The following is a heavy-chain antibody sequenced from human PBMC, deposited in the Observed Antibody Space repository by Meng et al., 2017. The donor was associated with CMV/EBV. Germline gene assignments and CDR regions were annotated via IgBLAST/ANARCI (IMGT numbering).Heavy chain of an antibody. CDR3: ATDILTHFDY. CDR2: IIPIFGTA. Sequence: QVHLVQSGAEVKKPVSLVKASGKASGGTFSSYAISWVRQAPGQGLEWMGGIIPIFGTANYAQKFQGRVTMTTDTSTSTAYMELRSLRSDDTAVYYCATDILTHFDYWGQGTLVTVSS. V-gene: IGHV1-69*05. D-gene: IGHD3-9*01. J-gene: IGHJ4*02. CDR1: GGTFSSYA.